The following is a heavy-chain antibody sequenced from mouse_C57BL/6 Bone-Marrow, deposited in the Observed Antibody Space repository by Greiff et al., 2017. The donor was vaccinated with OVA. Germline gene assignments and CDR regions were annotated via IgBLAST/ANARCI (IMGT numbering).Heavy chain of an antibody. V-gene: IGHV1-61*01. D-gene: IGHD1-1*02. CDR2: IYPSDSET. J-gene: IGHJ4*01. CDR1: GYTFTSYW. CDR3: ARNLWRLDAMDY. Sequence: QVQLQQPGAELVRPGSSVKLSCKASGYTFTSYWMDWVKQRPGQGLEWIGNIYPSDSETHYNQKFKDKATLTVDKSSSTAYMQLSSLTSEDSAVYYCARNLWRLDAMDYWGQGTSVTVSS.